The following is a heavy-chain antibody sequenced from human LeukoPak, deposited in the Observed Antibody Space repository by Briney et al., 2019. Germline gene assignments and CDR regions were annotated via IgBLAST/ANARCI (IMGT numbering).Heavy chain of an antibody. Sequence: SETLSLTCTVSGGSISSGDYYWSWIRQPPGKGPEWIGYIYYSGSTYYNPSLKSRVTISVDTSKNQFSLKLSSVTAADTAVYYCARKVYGGNYLDYWGQGTLVTVSS. CDR2: IYYSGST. CDR1: GGSISSGDYY. CDR3: ARKVYGGNYLDY. J-gene: IGHJ4*02. D-gene: IGHD4-23*01. V-gene: IGHV4-30-4*01.